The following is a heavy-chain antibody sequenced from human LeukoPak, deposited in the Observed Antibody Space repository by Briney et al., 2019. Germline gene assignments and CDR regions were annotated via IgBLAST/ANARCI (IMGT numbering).Heavy chain of an antibody. Sequence: PGRSLKLSCAASGFTFSSYGMHWVRQAPGKGLEWVAVISYDGSNKYYADSVKGRFTISRDNSKNTLYLEMNSLRAEDTAVYYCAKDLFPLGATLQSHWGQGTLVTVSS. J-gene: IGHJ4*02. V-gene: IGHV3-30*18. CDR2: ISYDGSNK. CDR3: AKDLFPLGATLQSH. D-gene: IGHD1-26*01. CDR1: GFTFSSYG.